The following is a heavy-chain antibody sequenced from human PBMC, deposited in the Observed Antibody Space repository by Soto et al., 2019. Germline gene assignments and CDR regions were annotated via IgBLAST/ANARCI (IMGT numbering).Heavy chain of an antibody. CDR1: GFTVSSYW. Sequence: GGSLRLSCAASGFTVSSYWMHWVRQAPGKGLVWVSRISSGGSSTNYADSVRGRFTISRDNAKNTLYLQMNSLRAEDTAVYYCAKGRAMADFDYWGQGTLVTVSS. V-gene: IGHV3-74*01. CDR2: ISSGGSST. D-gene: IGHD6-19*01. J-gene: IGHJ4*02. CDR3: AKGRAMADFDY.